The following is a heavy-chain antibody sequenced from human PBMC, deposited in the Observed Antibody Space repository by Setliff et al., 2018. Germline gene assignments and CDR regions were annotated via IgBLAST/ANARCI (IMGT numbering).Heavy chain of an antibody. Sequence: SVKVSCKASGGAFSSYALSWVRQAPGQGLEWMGRIIPVIETTNYAENFQGRVTITADESTKTAYMELSSLRSEETAIYYCARGRDGYNSNAFEIWGQGTMVTVSS. V-gene: IGHV1-69*11. J-gene: IGHJ3*02. D-gene: IGHD5-12*01. CDR2: IIPVIETT. CDR3: ARGRDGYNSNAFEI. CDR1: GGAFSSYA.